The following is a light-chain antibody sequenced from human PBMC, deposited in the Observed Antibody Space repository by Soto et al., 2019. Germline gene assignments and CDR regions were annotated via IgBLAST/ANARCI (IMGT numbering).Light chain of an antibody. V-gene: IGKV3-20*01. CDR1: QSVTSTS. J-gene: IGKJ4*01. Sequence: EIVLSQSPGTLSLSPGERATLSCRASQSVTSTSLSWYQQKTGQAPRLLIYGAANRATGIPDRFSGRGSGTDFTLTISRLEPEDFVLYYCQHPPTSFGGGTKVEI. CDR2: GAA. CDR3: QHPPTS.